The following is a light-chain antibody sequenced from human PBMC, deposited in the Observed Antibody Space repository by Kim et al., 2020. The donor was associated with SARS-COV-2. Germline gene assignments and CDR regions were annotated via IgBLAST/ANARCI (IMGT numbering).Light chain of an antibody. Sequence: GQSITNSRTGTSSDVGSYNLVSWYQQHPGKAPKLMIYEVSKRPSGVSNRFSGSKSGNTASLTISGLQAEDEADYYCCSYAGSSTWVFGGGTQLTVL. CDR1: SSDVGSYNL. V-gene: IGLV2-23*02. CDR3: CSYAGSSTWV. CDR2: EVS. J-gene: IGLJ3*02.